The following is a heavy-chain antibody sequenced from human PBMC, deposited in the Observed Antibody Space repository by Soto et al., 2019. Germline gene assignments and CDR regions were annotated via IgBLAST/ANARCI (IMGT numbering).Heavy chain of an antibody. Sequence: QVQLVQSGAEVKKPGSSVKVSCKASGGTFSSYTISWVRQAPGQGLEWMGRIIPIIGIANYAQKLQGRVTLPADKFTSTASMELSSLRSEDTAVYYCAREQITIFVVVNWFDPWGQGTLVTVSS. V-gene: IGHV1-69*08. D-gene: IGHD3-3*01. CDR1: GGTFSSYT. CDR2: IIPIIGIA. CDR3: AREQITIFVVVNWFDP. J-gene: IGHJ5*02.